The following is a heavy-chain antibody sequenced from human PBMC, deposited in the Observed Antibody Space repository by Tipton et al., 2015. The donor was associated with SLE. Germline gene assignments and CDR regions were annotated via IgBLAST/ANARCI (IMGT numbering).Heavy chain of an antibody. J-gene: IGHJ6*02. CDR3: ARQRTIGGKDYGMDV. Sequence: TLSLTCTVSGGSINSAGSYWSWIRQHPGKGLESIGYIYYTGGTSYSPSLKSRLSISLDTSKKKFFLKLSSVTAADTAVYYCARQRTIGGKDYGMDVWGQGTTVTVSS. CDR2: IYYTGGT. D-gene: IGHD3-16*01. V-gene: IGHV4-31*03. CDR1: GGSINSAGSY.